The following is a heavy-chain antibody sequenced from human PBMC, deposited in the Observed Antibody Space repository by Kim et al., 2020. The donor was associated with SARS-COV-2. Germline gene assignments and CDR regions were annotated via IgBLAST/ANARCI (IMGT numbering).Heavy chain of an antibody. CDR3: ARNTPRNGYNSPRFDY. Sequence: SGPTLVNPTQTLTLTCTFSGFSLSTSGMCVSWIRQPPGKALEWLARIDWDDDKYYSTSLKTRLTISKDTSKNQVVVTMTNMDPVDTATYYWARNTPRNGYNSPRFDYWGQGTLVSASS. V-gene: IGHV2-70*11. CDR1: GFSLSTSGMC. J-gene: IGHJ4*02. CDR2: IDWDDDK. D-gene: IGHD5-12*01.